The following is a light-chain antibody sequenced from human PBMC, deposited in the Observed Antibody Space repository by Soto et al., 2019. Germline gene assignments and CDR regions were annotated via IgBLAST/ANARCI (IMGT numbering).Light chain of an antibody. Sequence: SYELTQPPSVSVAPGKTARITCGGNNIGSKSVHWYQQKPGQAPVLVIYYDSDRPSGIPERFSGSNSGNTATLTISRVEAGDEADYYCQVWDSSSDRDVLFGGGTKVTVL. CDR2: YDS. J-gene: IGLJ2*01. CDR1: NIGSKS. V-gene: IGLV3-21*04. CDR3: QVWDSSSDRDVL.